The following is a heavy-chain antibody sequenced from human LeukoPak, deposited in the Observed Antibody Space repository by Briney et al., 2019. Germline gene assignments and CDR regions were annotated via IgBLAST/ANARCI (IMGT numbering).Heavy chain of an antibody. D-gene: IGHD4/OR15-4a*01. CDR1: GFTFSSYA. CDR2: ISGSGGST. J-gene: IGHJ6*02. Sequence: QSGGSLRLSCAASGFTFSSYAMSWVRQAPGKGLEWVSAISGSGGSTYYADSVKGRFTISRDNSKNTLYLQMNSLRAEDTAIYYCAKRWTMVLDDYYYSCIDLWGQGTTVTVSS. CDR3: AKRWTMVLDDYYYSCIDL. V-gene: IGHV3-23*01.